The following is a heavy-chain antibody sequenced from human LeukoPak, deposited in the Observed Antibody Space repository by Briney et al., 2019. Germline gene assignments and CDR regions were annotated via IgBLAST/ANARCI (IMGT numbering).Heavy chain of an antibody. D-gene: IGHD3-10*01. CDR2: LYYGGST. V-gene: IGHV4-59*01. Sequence: AESLSLTCTVSGGSISSYCRSWVRQPPGKGLEWMGYLYYGGSTNYNPSLKSRVTISVDTSKNQFSMKLSSVTAADMAVYYCAQEGRRGAFEIWGQGTMVTVSS. CDR1: GGSISSYC. J-gene: IGHJ3*02. CDR3: AQEGRRGAFEI.